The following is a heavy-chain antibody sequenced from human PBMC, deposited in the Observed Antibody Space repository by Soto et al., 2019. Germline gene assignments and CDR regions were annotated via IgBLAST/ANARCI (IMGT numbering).Heavy chain of an antibody. Sequence: QVQLVQSGAEVTKPGASVKVSCKASGYTFTSYYMHWVRQAPEQGLEWMGIINPRGGSTSYAQKFQVRVTMTRDTSTSTVYMELSSLRSEDTAVYYCAREGNYYGSGKPFDYWGQGTLVTVSS. J-gene: IGHJ4*02. CDR3: AREGNYYGSGKPFDY. V-gene: IGHV1-46*01. CDR1: GYTFTSYY. D-gene: IGHD3-10*01. CDR2: INPRGGST.